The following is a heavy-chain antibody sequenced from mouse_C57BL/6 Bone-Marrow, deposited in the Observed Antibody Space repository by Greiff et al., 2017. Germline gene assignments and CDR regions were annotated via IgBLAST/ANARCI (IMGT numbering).Heavy chain of an antibody. V-gene: IGHV1-64*01. CDR1: GYTFTSYW. Sequence: VQLQQPGAELVKPGASVKLSCKASGYTFTSYWMHWVKQRPGQGLEWIGMIHPNSGSTNYNEKFKSKATLTVETSSSTAYMQLSSLTSEDSAVYYCARSLIYYGYDDYWGQGTTLTVSS. D-gene: IGHD2-2*01. CDR2: IHPNSGST. CDR3: ARSLIYYGYDDY. J-gene: IGHJ2*01.